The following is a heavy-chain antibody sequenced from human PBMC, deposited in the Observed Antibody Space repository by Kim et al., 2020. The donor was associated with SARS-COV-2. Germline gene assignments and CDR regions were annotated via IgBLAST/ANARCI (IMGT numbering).Heavy chain of an antibody. J-gene: IGHJ4*02. CDR3: ARGRMSTDY. V-gene: IGHV3-23*01. CDR2: GST. D-gene: IGHD2-15*01. Sequence: GSTYYADSVGGRCTVSRDISKNTLYLQMNSLRADDTAVYYCARGRMSTDYWGQGTLVTVSS.